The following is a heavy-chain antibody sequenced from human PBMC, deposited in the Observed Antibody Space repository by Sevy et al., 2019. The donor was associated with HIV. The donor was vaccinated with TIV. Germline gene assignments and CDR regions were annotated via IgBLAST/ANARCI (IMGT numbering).Heavy chain of an antibody. V-gene: IGHV1-69*13. CDR3: ARDSVRYCSGGSCYSWNEYYYYYYGMDV. J-gene: IGHJ6*02. CDR1: GGTFSSYA. CDR2: VIPIFGTA. Sequence: ASVKVSCKASGGTFSSYAISWVRQAPGQGLEWMGGVIPIFGTANYAQKFQGRVTITADESTSTAYMELSSLRSEDTAVYCCARDSVRYCSGGSCYSWNEYYYYYYGMDVWGQGTTVTVSS. D-gene: IGHD2-15*01.